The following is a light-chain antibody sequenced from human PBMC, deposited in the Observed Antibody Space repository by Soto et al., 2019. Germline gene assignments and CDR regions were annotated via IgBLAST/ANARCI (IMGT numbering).Light chain of an antibody. CDR3: QVWDSTSDHVL. CDR1: NIGGKS. CDR2: YDS. Sequence: SYELTQPPSVSVAPGKTASITCGGNNIGGKSVHWYQQKPGQAPVLVISYDSDRPSGIPERFSGSNSGNTATLTISRVEAGDEADYYCQVWDSTSDHVLFGGGTKLTVL. V-gene: IGLV3-21*04. J-gene: IGLJ2*01.